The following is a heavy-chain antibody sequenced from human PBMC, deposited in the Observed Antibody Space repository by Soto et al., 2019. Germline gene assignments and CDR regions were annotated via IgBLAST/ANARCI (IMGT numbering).Heavy chain of an antibody. Sequence: QVQLVQSGPEVRHPGSSVRVSCKSSGGTFSSSAISWVRQAPGQGLEWMGGIIPIFGAADYAQKFQGRVTITADASTTTAYMELSSLTSEDTAVYFCATDKDRVTLEGNYHYVMDVWGQGTTVTVSS. CDR3: ATDKDRVTLEGNYHYVMDV. CDR1: GGTFSSSA. D-gene: IGHD3-10*01. V-gene: IGHV1-69*12. J-gene: IGHJ6*02. CDR2: IIPIFGAA.